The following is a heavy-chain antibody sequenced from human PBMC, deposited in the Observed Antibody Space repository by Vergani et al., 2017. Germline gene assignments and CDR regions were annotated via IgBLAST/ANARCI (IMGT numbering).Heavy chain of an antibody. D-gene: IGHD2-2*02. CDR2: IWYDGSNK. Sequence: QVQLVESGGGVVQPGRSLRLSCAASGFRFSSYGMNWVRQAPGKGLEWVAVIWYDGSNKYYADSVKGRFTISRDNSQNTLYLQVRSLRLEDTGVYHCVRDRGLCAGGRCYTEAWDYWGQGTPVTVSS. CDR3: VRDRGLCAGGRCYTEAWDY. V-gene: IGHV3-33*01. J-gene: IGHJ4*02. CDR1: GFRFSSYG.